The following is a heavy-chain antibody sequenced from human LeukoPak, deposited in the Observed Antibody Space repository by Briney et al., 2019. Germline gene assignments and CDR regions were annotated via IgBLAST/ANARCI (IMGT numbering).Heavy chain of an antibody. J-gene: IGHJ4*02. V-gene: IGHV3-21*01. CDR1: GFTFSSYS. D-gene: IGHD4/OR15-4a*01. CDR2: ISSSSSYI. CDR3: ARHDYGANAPEY. Sequence: GGSLRLSCAASGFTFSSYSMNWVRQAPGKGLEWVSSISSSSSYIYYADSVKGRFTISRDNAKNSLYLQMNSLRAEDTAVYYCARHDYGANAPEYWGQGTLVTVSS.